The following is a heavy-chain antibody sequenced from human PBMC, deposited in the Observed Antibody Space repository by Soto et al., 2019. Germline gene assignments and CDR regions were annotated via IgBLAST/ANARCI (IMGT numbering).Heavy chain of an antibody. D-gene: IGHD2-15*01. CDR1: GGTFSSYA. V-gene: IGHV1-69*12. CDR3: ARGVDTPDFDS. Sequence: QVQLVQSGAEVKKPGSSVKVSCKASGGTFSSYAISWVRQAPGQGLEWLGGIIPIFGRANYAQKFQGRVTITADESTSTAYMDLGSRRPEDTAVDDYARGVDTPDFDSRGQGTPVTVS. CDR2: IIPIFGRA. J-gene: IGHJ5*01.